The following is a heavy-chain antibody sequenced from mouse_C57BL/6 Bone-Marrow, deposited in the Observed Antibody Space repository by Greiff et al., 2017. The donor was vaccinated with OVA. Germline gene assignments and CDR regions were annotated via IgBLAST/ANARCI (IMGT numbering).Heavy chain of an antibody. J-gene: IGHJ3*01. CDR1: GYTFTSYW. CDR2: IDPSDSET. CDR3: ARGGGARAPVAY. D-gene: IGHD3-1*01. Sequence: VQLQQPGAELVRPGSSVKLSCKASGYTFTSYWMHWVKQRPIQGLEWIGNIDPSDSETHYNQKFKDKATLTVDKSSSTAYMQLRSLTSEDSAVCYGARGGGARAPVAYWGQRTLVNVFA. V-gene: IGHV1-52*01.